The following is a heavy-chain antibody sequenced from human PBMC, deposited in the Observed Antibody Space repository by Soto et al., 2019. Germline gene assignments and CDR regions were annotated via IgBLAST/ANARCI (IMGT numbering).Heavy chain of an antibody. CDR2: ISGSGGST. J-gene: IGHJ5*02. CDR1: GFTFSSYA. Sequence: GGSLRLSCAASGFTFSSYAMSWVRQAPGKGLEWVSAISGSGGSTYYADSVKGRFTISRDNSKNTLYLQMNSLRAEDTAVYYCAKDPHIAAAGINWFDPWGQGTLVTVSS. V-gene: IGHV3-23*01. CDR3: AKDPHIAAAGINWFDP. D-gene: IGHD6-13*01.